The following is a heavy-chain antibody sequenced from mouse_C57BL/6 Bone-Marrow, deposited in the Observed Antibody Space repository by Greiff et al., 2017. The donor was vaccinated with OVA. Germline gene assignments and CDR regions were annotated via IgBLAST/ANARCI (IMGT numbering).Heavy chain of an antibody. CDR2: IYPSDSET. CDR1: GYTFTSYW. Sequence: QVQLQQPGAELVRPGSSVKLSCKASGYTFTSYWMDWVKQRPGQGLEWIGNIYPSDSETNYNQKFKDKATLTVDKSSSTAYMQLSSLPSEDSAVYYCARSTYYYGSSPPFAYWGQGTTLTVSS. D-gene: IGHD1-1*01. J-gene: IGHJ2*01. V-gene: IGHV1-61*01. CDR3: ARSTYYYGSSPPFAY.